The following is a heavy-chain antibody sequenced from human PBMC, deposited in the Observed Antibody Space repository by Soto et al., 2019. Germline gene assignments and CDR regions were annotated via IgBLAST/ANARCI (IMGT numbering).Heavy chain of an antibody. V-gene: IGHV3-66*01. J-gene: IGHJ4*02. CDR2: IYSGGST. D-gene: IGHD4-4*01. Sequence: GGSLRLSCAASGFTVSNNYMSWVRQAPGKGLEWVSLIYSGGSTFYADSVKGRFTISRESFKNTLYLQMNSLRAEDTAMYYCAAYSHKGYWGQGTLVTVSS. CDR1: GFTVSNNY. CDR3: AAYSHKGY.